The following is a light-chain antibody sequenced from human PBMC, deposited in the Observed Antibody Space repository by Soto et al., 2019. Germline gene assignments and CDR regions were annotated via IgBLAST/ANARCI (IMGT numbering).Light chain of an antibody. CDR1: QTVNNNY. J-gene: IGKJ4*01. CDR3: QQTSSFPLS. V-gene: IGKV1-39*01. CDR2: IAS. Sequence: IQMSQSPSSLSASVGDRVSITCRASQTVNNNYVNWYQQKPGEAPKLLIYIASGLQSGVPSRFNGSGSGTDVTLHINSLQPDDVATYFCQQTSSFPLSFGGGTKVEIK.